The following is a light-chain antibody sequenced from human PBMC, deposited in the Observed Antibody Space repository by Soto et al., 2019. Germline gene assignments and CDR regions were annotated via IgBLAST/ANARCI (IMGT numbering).Light chain of an antibody. CDR2: GAS. V-gene: IGKV3-15*01. CDR3: QQRLSWPIT. Sequence: EIVMTQSPATLSVSPGEGATLSCRASQSVSGNLAWYQHKPGQAPRLLIHGASTRATGIPARFSGSGSGTEFTLAISSLQSEDFAVYYCQQRLSWPITFGQGTRLEI. J-gene: IGKJ5*01. CDR1: QSVSGN.